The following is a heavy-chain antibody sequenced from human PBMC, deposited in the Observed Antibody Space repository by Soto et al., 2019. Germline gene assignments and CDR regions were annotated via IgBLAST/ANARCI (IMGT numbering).Heavy chain of an antibody. CDR3: AKVGVGYDFWSGYSGGPIDY. D-gene: IGHD3-3*01. CDR1: GFTFSSHS. J-gene: IGHJ4*02. V-gene: IGHV3-23*01. CDR2: ISGSGGST. Sequence: GALRLSRSAPGFTFSSHSMSRVRPAPGEGVGWVSAISGSGGSTYYADSVKGRFTISRDNSKNTLYLQMNSLRAEDTAVYYCAKVGVGYDFWSGYSGGPIDYWGQGTLVTVSS.